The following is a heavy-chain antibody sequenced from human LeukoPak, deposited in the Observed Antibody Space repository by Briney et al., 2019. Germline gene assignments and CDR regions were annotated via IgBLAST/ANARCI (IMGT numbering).Heavy chain of an antibody. V-gene: IGHV3-53*01. Sequence: GGSLRLSCAASGFSVGSNYMTWVRQAPGKGLEWVSVIYSGDNSYYADSVKGRFTISRDNSKNTLYLQMNSLRAEDTAVYYCAKAALVRGVIIPYYYSMDVWGQGTTVTVSS. CDR2: IYSGDNS. D-gene: IGHD3-10*01. CDR1: GFSVGSNY. CDR3: AKAALVRGVIIPYYYSMDV. J-gene: IGHJ6*02.